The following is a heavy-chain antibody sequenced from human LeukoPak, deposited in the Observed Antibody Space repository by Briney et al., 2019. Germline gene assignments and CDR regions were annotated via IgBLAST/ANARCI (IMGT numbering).Heavy chain of an antibody. V-gene: IGHV3-48*04. J-gene: IGHJ3*02. D-gene: IGHD2-2*01. Sequence: GGSLRLSCAASGFTFSSYWMHWVRQAPGKGLEWVSYISSSGSTIYYADSVKGRFTISRDNAKNSLYLQMNSLRAEDTAVYYCASYCSSTSCYVGGAFDIWGQGTMVTVSS. CDR1: GFTFSSYW. CDR2: ISSSGSTI. CDR3: ASYCSSTSCYVGGAFDI.